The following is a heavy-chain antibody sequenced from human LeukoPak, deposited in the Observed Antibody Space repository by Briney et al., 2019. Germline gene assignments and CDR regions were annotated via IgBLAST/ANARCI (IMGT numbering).Heavy chain of an antibody. CDR3: AKGAKRVVGATTHWIDP. CDR2: ISYDGSNK. Sequence: PGRSLRLSCAASGFTFSSYGMHWVRQAPGKGLEWVAVISYDGSNKKYAGSVKGRFTISRDNSKNTLYLQMNSLRAEDTAVYYCAKGAKRVVGATTHWIDPWGQGTLVTVSS. V-gene: IGHV3-30*18. CDR1: GFTFSSYG. D-gene: IGHD1-26*01. J-gene: IGHJ5*02.